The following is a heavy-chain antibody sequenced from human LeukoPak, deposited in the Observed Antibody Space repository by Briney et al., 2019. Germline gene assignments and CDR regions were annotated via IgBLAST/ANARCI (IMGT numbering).Heavy chain of an antibody. CDR3: ARDPSGDYPTYFDY. D-gene: IGHD3-22*01. CDR1: GFTVSSNY. V-gene: IGHV3-53*01. Sequence: PGGSLRLSCAASGFTVSSNYMSWVRQAPGKGLEWVSVIYSGGSTYYADSVKGRFTISRDNSKNTLYLQMNSLRAEDTAVYYCARDPSGDYPTYFDYWGQGTLVTVSS. J-gene: IGHJ4*02. CDR2: IYSGGST.